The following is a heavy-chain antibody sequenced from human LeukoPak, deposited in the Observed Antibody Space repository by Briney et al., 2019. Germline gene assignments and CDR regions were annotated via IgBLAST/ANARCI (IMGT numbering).Heavy chain of an antibody. V-gene: IGHV4-31*03. CDR1: GGSISSGGYY. Sequence: SETLSLTCTVSGGSISSGGYYWSWMRQHPGKGLEWIGYIYYSGSTYYNPSLKSRVTISVDTSKNQFSLKLSSVAAADTAVYYCARDDGGSSSRFDYWGQGTLVSFSS. D-gene: IGHD3-16*01. CDR2: IYYSGST. J-gene: IGHJ4*02. CDR3: ARDDGGSSSRFDY.